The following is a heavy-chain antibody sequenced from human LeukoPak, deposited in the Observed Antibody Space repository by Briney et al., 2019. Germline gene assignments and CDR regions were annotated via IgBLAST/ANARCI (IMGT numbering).Heavy chain of an antibody. J-gene: IGHJ4*02. CDR3: ARTASGYYYGHYFDY. CDR2: ISSSDNTI. D-gene: IGHD3-22*01. Sequence: GGSLRLSCAASGFTFSSYEMNWVRQAPGKGLEWVSYISSSDNTIYYADSVKGRFTISRDNAKNSLYLQMNSLRAEDTAVCYCARTASGYYYGHYFDYWGQGTLVTVSS. CDR1: GFTFSSYE. V-gene: IGHV3-48*03.